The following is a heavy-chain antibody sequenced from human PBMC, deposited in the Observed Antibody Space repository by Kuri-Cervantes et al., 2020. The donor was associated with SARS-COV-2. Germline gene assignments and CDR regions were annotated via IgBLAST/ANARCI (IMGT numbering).Heavy chain of an antibody. CDR3: ARSGSSWYFWERLLFDY. CDR1: GFTLSSYW. CDR2: IKQDGSEK. V-gene: IGHV3-7*01. J-gene: IGHJ4*02. D-gene: IGHD6-13*01. Sequence: GESLKISCAASGFTLSSYWMSWVRQAPGKGLEWVANIKQDGSEKYYVDSVKGRFTISRDNAKNSLYLQMNSLRAEDTAVYYCARSGSSWYFWERLLFDYWGQGTLVTVSS.